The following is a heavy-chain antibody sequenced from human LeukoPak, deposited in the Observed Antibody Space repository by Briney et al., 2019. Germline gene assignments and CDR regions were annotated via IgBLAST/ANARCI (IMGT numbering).Heavy chain of an antibody. CDR3: ARIPPAWSSSSDPHRVTHDY. CDR2: INPSGGST. Sequence: GASVKVSCKASGYTFTSYYMHWVRQAPGQGLEWMGIINPSGGSTSYAQKFQGRVTMTRDTSISTAYMELSRPRSDDTAVYYCARIPPAWSSSSDPHRVTHDYWGQGTLVTVSS. CDR1: GYTFTSYY. D-gene: IGHD6-6*01. V-gene: IGHV1-46*01. J-gene: IGHJ4*02.